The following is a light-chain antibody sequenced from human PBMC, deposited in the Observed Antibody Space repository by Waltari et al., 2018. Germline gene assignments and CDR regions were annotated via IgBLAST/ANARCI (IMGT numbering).Light chain of an antibody. CDR2: RTN. CDR3: AAGDDSLNGWV. V-gene: IGLV1-47*01. J-gene: IGLJ3*02. CDR1: SSNIGTNY. Sequence: QSVLTQPPSASGLPGQRVTISCSGSSSNIGTNYVHWYQRLPGAAPKLLIYRTNQRPSGVPDRFSGSKSGTSASLAIIGLRSEDEAEYYCAAGDDSLNGWVFGGGTKLTIL.